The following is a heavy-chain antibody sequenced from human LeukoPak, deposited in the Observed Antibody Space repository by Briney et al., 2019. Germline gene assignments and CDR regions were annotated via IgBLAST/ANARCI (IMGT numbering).Heavy chain of an antibody. J-gene: IGHJ4*02. CDR1: GFTFSDYY. CDR3: AREGVRFLEWLFSTPPADQPTDY. Sequence: GGSLRLSCAASGFTFSDYYMSWIRQAPGKGLEWVAGISYDGAKKYYADAVKGRFTLSKDTSKRTLYLQMTSLRGDDTAVYYCAREGVRFLEWLFSTPPADQPTDYWGQGTLVTVSS. CDR2: ISYDGAKK. V-gene: IGHV3-30-3*01. D-gene: IGHD3-3*01.